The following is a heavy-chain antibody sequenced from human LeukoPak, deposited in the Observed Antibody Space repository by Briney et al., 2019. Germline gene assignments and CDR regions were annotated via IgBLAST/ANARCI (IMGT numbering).Heavy chain of an antibody. CDR1: GGSISSYY. V-gene: IGHV4-59*01. J-gene: IGHJ6*02. CDR3: ARARIAAAAHYYYGMDV. D-gene: IGHD6-13*01. CDR2: IYYSGST. Sequence: PSETLSLTCTVSGGSISSYYWSWIRQPPGKGLEWIGYIYYSGSTNYNPSLKSRVTISVDTSKNQFSLKLSSVTAADTAVYYCARARIAAAAHYYYGMDVWGQGTTVTVSS.